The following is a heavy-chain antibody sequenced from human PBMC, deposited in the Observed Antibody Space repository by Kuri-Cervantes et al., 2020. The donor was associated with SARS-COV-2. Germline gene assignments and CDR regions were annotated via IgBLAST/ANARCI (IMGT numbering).Heavy chain of an antibody. CDR1: GGSISSYY. CDR2: IYYSGST. Sequence: GSLRLSCTVSGGSISSYYWSWIRQPPGKGLEWIGYIYYSGSTNYNPSLKSRVTISVDTSKNQFSLKLSSVTAADTAVYYCARAPPITIFGVVITIGGFDYWGQRTLVTVSS. CDR3: ARAPPITIFGVVITIGGFDY. V-gene: IGHV4-59*01. J-gene: IGHJ4*02. D-gene: IGHD3-3*01.